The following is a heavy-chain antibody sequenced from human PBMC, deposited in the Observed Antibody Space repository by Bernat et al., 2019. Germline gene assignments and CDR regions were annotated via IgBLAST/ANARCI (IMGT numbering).Heavy chain of an antibody. Sequence: QVQLQESGPGLVKPSGTLSLTCAVSGGSSSSSNWWSWVRQPPGKGLEWMGEIYHRGSTHYNPSLKSRVTISVDKSKNQFSLKVSAVTAADTAVYYCARVGMSGYSYGYAFYYYYGMDVWGQGTTVTVSS. J-gene: IGHJ6*02. CDR3: ARVGMSGYSYGYAFYYYYGMDV. D-gene: IGHD5-18*01. CDR1: GGSSSSSNW. CDR2: IYHRGST. V-gene: IGHV4-4*02.